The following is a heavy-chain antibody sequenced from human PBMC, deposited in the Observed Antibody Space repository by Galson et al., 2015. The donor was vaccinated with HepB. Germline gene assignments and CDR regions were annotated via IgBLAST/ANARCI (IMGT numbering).Heavy chain of an antibody. J-gene: IGHJ4*02. D-gene: IGHD3-10*01. V-gene: IGHV3-23*01. CDR2: ISGSGGSA. CDR1: GFTFSSYA. CDR3: AKEKKDYYGSGSAWDY. Sequence: SLRLSCAASGFTFSSYAMSWVRQAPGKGLEWVSAISGSGGSAYYADSVKGRFTISRDNSKNTLYLQMNSLRAEDTAVYYCAKEKKDYYGSGSAWDYWGQGTLVTVSS.